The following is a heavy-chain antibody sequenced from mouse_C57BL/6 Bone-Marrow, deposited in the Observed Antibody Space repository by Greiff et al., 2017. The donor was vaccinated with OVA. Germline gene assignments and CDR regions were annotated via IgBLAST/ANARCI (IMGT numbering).Heavy chain of an antibody. J-gene: IGHJ2*01. CDR1: GYTFTSYW. D-gene: IGHD2-3*01. V-gene: IGHV1-55*01. Sequence: QVHVKQPGAELVKPGASVKMSCKASGYTFTSYWITWVKQRPGQGLEWIGDIYPGSGSTNYNEKFKSKATLTVDTSSSTAYMQLSSLTSEDSAVYYCARSGGYSFDYWGQGTTLTVSS. CDR3: ARSGGYSFDY. CDR2: IYPGSGST.